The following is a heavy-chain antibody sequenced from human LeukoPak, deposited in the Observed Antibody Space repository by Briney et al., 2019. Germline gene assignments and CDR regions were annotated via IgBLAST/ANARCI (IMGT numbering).Heavy chain of an antibody. CDR3: ARGRARDGSYPWFDS. V-gene: IGHV4-59*01. D-gene: IGHD3-16*02. CDR2: IYYGGSA. J-gene: IGHJ5*01. Sequence: ASETLSLTCSVSGDSIGSYYWTWIRQSPRKGLELIGYIYYGGSANYSPSLKRRVSISVDTSNNQFSLQLRSVSAADTAIYYCARGRARDGSYPWFDSWGQGTQVTASS. CDR1: GDSIGSYY.